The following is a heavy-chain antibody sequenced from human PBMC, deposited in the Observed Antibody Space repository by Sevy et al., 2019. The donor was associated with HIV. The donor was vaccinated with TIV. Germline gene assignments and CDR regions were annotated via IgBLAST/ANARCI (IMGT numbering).Heavy chain of an antibody. CDR1: GYTFTSYD. CDR2: MNPNIGNI. J-gene: IGHJ5*02. V-gene: IGHV1-8*01. D-gene: IGHD6-19*01. Sequence: ASVKVSCKGSGYTFTSYDINWVRQATGQGLEWMGWMNPNIGNIGYAQKFQCRVTMTRNTSISTAYMELSGLRSEDTAVYYCAGGIAVARSLVHNNWFDPWGQGTLVTVSS. CDR3: AGGIAVARSLVHNNWFDP.